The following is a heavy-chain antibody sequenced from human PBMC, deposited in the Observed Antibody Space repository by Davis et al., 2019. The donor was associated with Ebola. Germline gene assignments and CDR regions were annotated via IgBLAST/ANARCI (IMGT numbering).Heavy chain of an antibody. CDR3: ARVGQLVYAFDI. CDR2: IYYSGST. J-gene: IGHJ3*02. CDR1: GGSISSSSYY. D-gene: IGHD6-13*01. Sequence: PSETLSLTCTVSGGSISSSSYYWGWIRQPPGKGLEWIGSIYYSGSTYYNPSLKSRVTISVDTSKNQFSLKLSSVTAADTAVYYCARVGQLVYAFDIWGQGTMVTVSS. V-gene: IGHV4-39*07.